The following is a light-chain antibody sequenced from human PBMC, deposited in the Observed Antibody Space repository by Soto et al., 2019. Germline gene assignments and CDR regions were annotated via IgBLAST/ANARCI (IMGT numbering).Light chain of an antibody. CDR1: QSISSW. CDR2: KPS. J-gene: IGKJ1*01. Sequence: DIQMTQSPSTLSASVGDRVTITCRASQSISSWLAWYQQKPGKAPNLLIYKPSSLESGVPSRFSGSGSGTEFTRTISSLQAEDVATYYCQTYITAPQTFGTENNVEIK. V-gene: IGKV1-5*03. CDR3: QTYITAPQT.